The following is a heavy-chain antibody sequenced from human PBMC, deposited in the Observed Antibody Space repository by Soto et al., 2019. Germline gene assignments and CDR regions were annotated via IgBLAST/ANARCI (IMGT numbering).Heavy chain of an antibody. CDR3: AKSGRQKLVRSNWLDL. CDR1: GGSFSTYY. V-gene: IGHV4-34*12. J-gene: IGHJ5*02. Sequence: KPSETLSLTCAVYGGSFSTYYWSWIRQPPGKGLEWIGEIIHSGSTNYNPSLKSRVTISVDTSKNQFSLKLSSVTAADTAIYYCAKSGRQKLVRSNWLDLWGQGTLVTVYS. CDR2: IIHSGST. D-gene: IGHD6-13*01.